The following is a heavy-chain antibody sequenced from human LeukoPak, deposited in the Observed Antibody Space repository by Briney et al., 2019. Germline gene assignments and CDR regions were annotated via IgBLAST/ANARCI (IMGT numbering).Heavy chain of an antibody. V-gene: IGHV3-21*04. CDR3: AKGRPGGYLEYFQH. CDR1: GFTFSSYS. D-gene: IGHD1-26*01. J-gene: IGHJ1*01. CDR2: ISSSSSYI. Sequence: GSLRLSCAASGFTFSSYSMNWVRQAPGKGLEWVSSISSSSSYIYYADSVKGRFTISRDNSKNTLYLQMNSLRAEDTAVYYCAKGRPGGYLEYFQHWGQGTLVTVSS.